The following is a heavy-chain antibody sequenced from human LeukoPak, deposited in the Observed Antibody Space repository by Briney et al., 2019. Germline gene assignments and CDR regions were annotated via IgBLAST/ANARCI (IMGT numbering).Heavy chain of an antibody. D-gene: IGHD2-15*01. CDR1: GFTSSSYW. CDR2: IKQDGSEK. J-gene: IGHJ4*02. Sequence: GGSLRLSCAVSGFTSSSYWMSWVRQAPGKGLEWVANIKQDGSEKYYVDSVKGRFTISRDDAKNSLYLQMNSLRAEDTAVYYCARAPYCIGGSCRFDYWGQGTLVTVSS. V-gene: IGHV3-7*03. CDR3: ARAPYCIGGSCRFDY.